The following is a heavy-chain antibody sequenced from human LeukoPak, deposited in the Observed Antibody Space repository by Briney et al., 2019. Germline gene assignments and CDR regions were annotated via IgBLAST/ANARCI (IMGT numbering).Heavy chain of an antibody. CDR1: GGSISSHY. D-gene: IGHD1-26*01. J-gene: IGHJ4*02. Sequence: PSETLSLTCSVSGGSISSHYWSWVRQPPGKGLEWIGYSYYTGRTDYNPSLRSRVTISIDTSKNLLSLKMYSVTAADAAVYYCARSDGAGATDYWGQGTLVTVSS. CDR2: SYYTGRT. V-gene: IGHV4-59*11. CDR3: ARSDGAGATDY.